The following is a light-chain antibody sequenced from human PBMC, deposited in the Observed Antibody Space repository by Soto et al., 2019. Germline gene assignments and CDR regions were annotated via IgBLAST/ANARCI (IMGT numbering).Light chain of an antibody. CDR3: QQSYGTPMT. V-gene: IGKV1-39*01. CDR2: VAS. J-gene: IGKJ1*01. Sequence: DFQMPQSPFSLSASVGVRVTITCLASKSSSRYLNWYQQKPGKAPNLLIYVASSLQSEVPSRFSGSGSGTDFTLTITSLQPEDFATYYCQQSYGTPMTFGQGTKVDIK. CDR1: KSSSRY.